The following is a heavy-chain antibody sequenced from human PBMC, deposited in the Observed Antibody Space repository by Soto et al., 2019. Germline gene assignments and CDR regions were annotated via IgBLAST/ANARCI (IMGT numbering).Heavy chain of an antibody. Sequence: EVPLVESGGGLVQPGGSLRLSCAASGFTFSTYWMHWVRQAPGKGLVWVSRLNSDGSTTNYADSVKGRFTISRDNAKNTLYLQMNSLRAEDTAVDYCSRDAYYDKGVWGQGTTVTVSS. J-gene: IGHJ6*02. CDR2: LNSDGSTT. CDR3: SRDAYYDKGV. V-gene: IGHV3-74*01. CDR1: GFTFSTYW.